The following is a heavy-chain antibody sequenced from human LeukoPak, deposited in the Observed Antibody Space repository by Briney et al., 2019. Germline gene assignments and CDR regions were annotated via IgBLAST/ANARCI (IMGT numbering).Heavy chain of an antibody. CDR2: IYPGESET. J-gene: IGHJ5*02. V-gene: IGHV5-51*01. CDR3: ARGRWSVATKWFDP. CDR1: GYTFTDYW. Sequence: GESLKISCKASGYTFTDYWVAWVRRMPGKGLEWMGLIYPGESETRYNPSFQGHVTMSVDNSINTAYLQWSSLQASDAAIYYCARGRWSVATKWFDPWGQGTLVTVSA. D-gene: IGHD4-23*01.